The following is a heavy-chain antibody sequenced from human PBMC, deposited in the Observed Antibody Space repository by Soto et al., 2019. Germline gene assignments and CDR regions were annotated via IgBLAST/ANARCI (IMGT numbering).Heavy chain of an antibody. CDR3: SRRAPEGFDP. Sequence: PSETLSLTCAVSGGSFGGSAYYWGWIRQAPGKGLEWIGSINYSGTTYYNPSLKSRVTISVDTSKNHFSLKLSSVTAADTALYYCSRRAPEGFDPWGQGTLVTVSS. J-gene: IGHJ5*02. CDR1: GGSFGGSAYY. CDR2: INYSGTT. V-gene: IGHV4-39*02.